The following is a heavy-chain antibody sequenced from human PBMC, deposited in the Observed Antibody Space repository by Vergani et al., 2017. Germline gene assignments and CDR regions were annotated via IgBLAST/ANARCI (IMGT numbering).Heavy chain of an antibody. J-gene: IGHJ4*02. Sequence: QVQLVESGGGVVQPGRSLRLSCAASGFSFSSYGMHWVRQAPGKGLEWVAAIWSDESRRYYGDSMEGPFTISRDNSKNTLYLQMKSLRPEDTAVYYCAKEGGGYCSGGTCYPEYWGQGTLVIVSS. CDR1: GFSFSSYG. CDR3: AKEGGGYCSGGTCYPEY. CDR2: IWSDESRR. D-gene: IGHD2-15*01. V-gene: IGHV3-33*06.